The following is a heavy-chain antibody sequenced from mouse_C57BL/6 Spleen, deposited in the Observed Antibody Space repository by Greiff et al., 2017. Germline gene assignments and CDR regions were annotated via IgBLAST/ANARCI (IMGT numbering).Heavy chain of an antibody. CDR1: GYTFTSYW. CDR3: ARSLVITPYFDY. J-gene: IGHJ2*01. CDR2: IDPSDSYT. Sequence: QVQLQQPGAELVMPGTSVKLSCKASGYTFTSYWMHWVKQRPGQGLEWIGEIDPSDSYTNYNQKFKGKSTLTVDKSSSTAYMQLSSLTSEDSAVYYCARSLVITPYFDYWGQGTTLTVSS. V-gene: IGHV1-69*01. D-gene: IGHD1-1*01.